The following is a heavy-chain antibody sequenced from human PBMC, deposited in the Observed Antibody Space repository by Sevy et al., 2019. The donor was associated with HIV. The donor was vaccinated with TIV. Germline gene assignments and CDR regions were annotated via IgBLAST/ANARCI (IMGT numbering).Heavy chain of an antibody. J-gene: IGHJ4*02. CDR1: GVTFSAYW. V-gene: IGHV3-7*01. CDR3: ARKTYNSAWNLFYFDY. CDR2: IKQGGSEK. D-gene: IGHD3-22*01. Sequence: GGSLRLSCAASGVTFSAYWMSWVRQVPGKGLEWVANIKQGGSEKYYVDSVKGRFTISRDNAKNSLYLQMNSLRVEDTAVYYGARKTYNSAWNLFYFDYWGQGTLVTVSS.